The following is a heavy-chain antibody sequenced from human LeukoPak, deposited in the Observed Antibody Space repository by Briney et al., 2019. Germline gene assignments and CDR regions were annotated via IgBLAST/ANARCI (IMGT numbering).Heavy chain of an antibody. Sequence: ASVKVSCKFSEGTFSTYAISWVRQAPGQGLEWMGIIKDSGTTIYPQKFQGRVTMTRDTSTSTVYMEVSSLRSEDTAVYYCARESPHTFYFDYWGQGTLVTVSS. V-gene: IGHV1-46*01. CDR3: ARESPHTFYFDY. J-gene: IGHJ4*02. CDR1: EGTFSTYA. CDR2: IKDSGTT. D-gene: IGHD3-16*01.